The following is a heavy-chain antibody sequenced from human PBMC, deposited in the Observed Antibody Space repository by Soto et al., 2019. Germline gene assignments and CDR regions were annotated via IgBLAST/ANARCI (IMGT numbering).Heavy chain of an antibody. CDR2: IIPIFGTA. D-gene: IGHD3-22*01. Sequence: SAKVSCEASGGTFSSYARRWVRQATGQGLEWMGGIIPIFGTANYAQKFQGRVTITADESTSTAYMELSSLRSEDTAVYYCARRFIGRITMIQDYYYYGMDVWGQGTTVTVSS. V-gene: IGHV1-69*13. CDR1: GGTFSSYA. CDR3: ARRFIGRITMIQDYYYYGMDV. J-gene: IGHJ6*02.